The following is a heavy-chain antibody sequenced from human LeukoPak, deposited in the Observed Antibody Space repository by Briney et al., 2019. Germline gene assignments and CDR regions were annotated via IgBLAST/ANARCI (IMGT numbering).Heavy chain of an antibody. Sequence: SETLSLTCTVSGGSISSGGYYCSWVRQHPGKGLEWDGYIYYSGSTYYNPSLKSRITISVDTSKNQFSLKLSSVTAADTAVYYCARDKVEEMVTGNYYYYYMDVWGKGTTVTVSS. CDR3: ARDKVEEMVTGNYYYYYMDV. D-gene: IGHD5-18*01. CDR1: GGSISSGGYY. J-gene: IGHJ6*03. CDR2: IYYSGST. V-gene: IGHV4-31*03.